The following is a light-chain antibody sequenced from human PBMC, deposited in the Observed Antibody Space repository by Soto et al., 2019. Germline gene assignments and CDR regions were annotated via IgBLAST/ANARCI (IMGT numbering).Light chain of an antibody. CDR3: CSYTSISASAV. Sequence: QSVLTQPASVSGAPGQSITISCTGTSSDIGDYTHVSWYQQHPGKAPKLIIYDVSNRPSGVSNRFSGSKSGNTASLTISGHQTEDEADYYCCSYTSISASAVFGGGTKLTVL. J-gene: IGLJ2*01. V-gene: IGLV2-14*03. CDR2: DVS. CDR1: SSDIGDYTH.